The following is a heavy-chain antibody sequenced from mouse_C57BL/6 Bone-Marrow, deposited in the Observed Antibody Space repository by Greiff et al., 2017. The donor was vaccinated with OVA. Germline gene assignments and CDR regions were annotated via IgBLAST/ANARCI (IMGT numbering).Heavy chain of an antibody. CDR1: GYAFSSSW. Sequence: QVQLKQSGPELVKPGASVKISCKASGYAFSSSWMNWVKQRPGTGLEWIGRIYPGDGDTNYNGKFKGKATLTADKSSSTAYMQLSSLTSEDSAVYFCARWGPFAYWGQGTLVTVSA. V-gene: IGHV1-82*01. CDR2: IYPGDGDT. J-gene: IGHJ3*01. CDR3: ARWGPFAY.